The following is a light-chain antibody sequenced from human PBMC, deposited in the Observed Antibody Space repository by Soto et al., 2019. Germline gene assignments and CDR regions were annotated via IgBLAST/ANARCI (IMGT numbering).Light chain of an antibody. V-gene: IGKV1-39*01. CDR2: AAS. J-gene: IGKJ3*01. Sequence: DIQITQSQSSLSASVGDRVTITCRASQTINTYLNWYQQKPGKAPKLVIHAASSVQSGVPSRFSGSGSGTDFTLTISSLQPEDFATYYCQQSYIAPLTFGPGTKVD. CDR1: QTINTY. CDR3: QQSYIAPLT.